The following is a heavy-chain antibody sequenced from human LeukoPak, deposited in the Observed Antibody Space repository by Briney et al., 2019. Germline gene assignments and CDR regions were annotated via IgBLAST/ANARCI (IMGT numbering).Heavy chain of an antibody. CDR1: GFIFSNYW. CDR3: ESTTGP. Sequence: GGSLRLSCAASGFIFSNYWMRWVRQAPGKWLEWVATIKGDGNKKDYVDSVRGRFTFSRDNAKNSLYLQMSSLRVEDTAIYYCESTTGPWGQGTLVTVSS. CDR2: IKGDGNKK. D-gene: IGHD1-7*01. J-gene: IGHJ5*02. V-gene: IGHV3-7*01.